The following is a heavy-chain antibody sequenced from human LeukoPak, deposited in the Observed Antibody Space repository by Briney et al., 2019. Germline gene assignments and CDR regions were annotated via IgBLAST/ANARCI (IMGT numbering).Heavy chain of an antibody. D-gene: IGHD4-17*01. Sequence: SSETLSLTCTVYGGSFSDFHWSWIRLPPGKGLEWIGEINHSGNTNYNPSLKSRVTISIDTSRNQLSLKLSSVTAADTAVYYCARGKVTRDWYFDLWGRGTLVTVPS. V-gene: IGHV4-34*01. CDR2: INHSGNT. CDR3: ARGKVTRDWYFDL. J-gene: IGHJ2*01. CDR1: GGSFSDFH.